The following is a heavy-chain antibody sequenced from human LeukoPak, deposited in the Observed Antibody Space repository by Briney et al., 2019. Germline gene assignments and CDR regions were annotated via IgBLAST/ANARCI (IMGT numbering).Heavy chain of an antibody. CDR3: ARSTVTIGYTPPPPDY. CDR1: GFTFSDYY. V-gene: IGHV3-11*01. J-gene: IGHJ4*02. CDR2: ISGSGSTI. Sequence: GGSLRLSCAASGFTFSDYYMSWIRQAPGKGLEWVSYISGSGSTIYYADSVKGRFTISRDNAKNSLYLQMNSLRAEDTAVYYCARSTVTIGYTPPPPDYWGQGTLVTVSS. D-gene: IGHD4-11*01.